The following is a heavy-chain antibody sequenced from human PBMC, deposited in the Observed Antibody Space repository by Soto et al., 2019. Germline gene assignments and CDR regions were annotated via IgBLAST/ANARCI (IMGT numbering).Heavy chain of an antibody. CDR3: AKAEGWHNNHFDY. J-gene: IGHJ4*02. D-gene: IGHD1-20*01. CDR2: ISYDGTNK. CDR1: GFTFRTYA. V-gene: IGHV3-30*01. Sequence: QVQLVESGGGVVQPGRSLRLSCAASGFTFRTYAMDWVRQAPGKGLEWVAVISYDGTNKYYADSVKGRFTISRDNSKNTLSLQMNSLRAEDTAVYYCAKAEGWHNNHFDYWGQGTLVTVSS.